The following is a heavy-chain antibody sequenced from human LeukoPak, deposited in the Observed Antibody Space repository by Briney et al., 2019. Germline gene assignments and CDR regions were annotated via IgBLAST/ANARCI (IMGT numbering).Heavy chain of an antibody. V-gene: IGHV1-8*03. D-gene: IGHD3-22*01. CDR3: ARVSYYYDSSGYEAFDI. Sequence: ASVKVSCKASGYTFTSYDINWVRQATGQGLEWMGWMNPNSGNTGYAQKFQGRVTFTRTTSISTVYMELSSLRSDDTAVYYCARVSYYYDSSGYEAFDIWGQGTMVTVSS. J-gene: IGHJ3*02. CDR1: GYTFTSYD. CDR2: MNPNSGNT.